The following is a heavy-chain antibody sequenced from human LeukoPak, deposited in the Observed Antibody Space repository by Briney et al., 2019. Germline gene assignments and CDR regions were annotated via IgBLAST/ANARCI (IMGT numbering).Heavy chain of an antibody. D-gene: IGHD3-3*01. CDR3: AREGYDFWGVYMDV. Sequence: GGSLRLSCAASGFTFSSYSMNWVCQAPGKGLEWVSYISSSSSTIYYADSVKGRFTISRDNAKNSLYLQMNSLRAEDTAVYYCAREGYDFWGVYMDVWGKGTTVTVSS. J-gene: IGHJ6*03. V-gene: IGHV3-48*01. CDR2: ISSSSSTI. CDR1: GFTFSSYS.